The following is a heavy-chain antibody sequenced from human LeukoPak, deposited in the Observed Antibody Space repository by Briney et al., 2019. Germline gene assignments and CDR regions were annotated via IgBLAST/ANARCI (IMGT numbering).Heavy chain of an antibody. J-gene: IGHJ5*02. CDR1: GYSFTSYW. D-gene: IGHD3-10*01. V-gene: IGHV5-51*01. Sequence: GESLQISCQGSGYSFTSYWIGWVRQVPGKGLEWMGIIYPGDSDTRYSPSLQGQVTISADKSISTAYLQWSSLKASDTAMYYCARHPYYYGSGSYWVNWFDPWGQGTLVTVSS. CDR2: IYPGDSDT. CDR3: ARHPYYYGSGSYWVNWFDP.